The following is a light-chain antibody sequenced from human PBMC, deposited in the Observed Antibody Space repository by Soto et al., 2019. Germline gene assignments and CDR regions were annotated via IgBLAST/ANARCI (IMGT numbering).Light chain of an antibody. V-gene: IGLV1-40*01. J-gene: IGLJ2*01. CDR3: QSYDSSLTVV. CDR2: GNN. Sequence: QSVLTQPPSVSGAPGQRVTISCSGSSSNIGPTYDVHWYQQLPGKAPKLLISGNNNRPSGVPDRFSGSKSGTSASLAITGLQAEDEADYYCQSYDSSLTVVFGGGTKVTVL. CDR1: SSNIGPTYD.